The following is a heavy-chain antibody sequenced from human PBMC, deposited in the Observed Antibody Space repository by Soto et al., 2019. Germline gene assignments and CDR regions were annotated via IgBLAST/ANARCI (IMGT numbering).Heavy chain of an antibody. Sequence: PGGSLRLSCAASGFTFSSYGMHWVRQAPGKGLEWVAVISYDGSNKYYADSVKGRFTISRDNSKNTLYLQMNSLRAEDTAVYYCAKDRQGYSYALEPFDYWGQGTLVTVSS. J-gene: IGHJ4*02. CDR2: ISYDGSNK. CDR1: GFTFSSYG. CDR3: AKDRQGYSYALEPFDY. V-gene: IGHV3-30*18. D-gene: IGHD5-18*01.